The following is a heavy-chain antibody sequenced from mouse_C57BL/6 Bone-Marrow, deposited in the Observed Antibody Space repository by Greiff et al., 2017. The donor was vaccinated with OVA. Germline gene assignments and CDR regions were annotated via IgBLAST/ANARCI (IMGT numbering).Heavy chain of an antibody. V-gene: IGHV5-12*01. CDR3: ARQGLTAWFAY. D-gene: IGHD4-1*01. Sequence: DVTLVESGGGLVQPGGSLKLSCAASGFTFSDYYMYWVRQTPEKRLEWVAYISNGGGSTYYPDTVKGRFTISRDNAKNTLYLQMSRLKSEDTAMYYCARQGLTAWFAYWGQGTLVTVSA. CDR2: ISNGGGST. J-gene: IGHJ3*01. CDR1: GFTFSDYY.